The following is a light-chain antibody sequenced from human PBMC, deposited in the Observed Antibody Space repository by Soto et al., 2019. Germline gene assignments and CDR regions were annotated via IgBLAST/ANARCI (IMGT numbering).Light chain of an antibody. V-gene: IGLV2-11*01. Sequence: QSVLTQPRSVSGSPGQSVTISCTGTSSDVGGYNYVSWYQHHPGEAPKLMIYDVSTRPSGVPDRFSGSKSGNTASLTISGLQAEDEAEYFCCSYAGTYTLYVFGTGTKVTVL. CDR2: DVS. CDR1: SSDVGGYNY. CDR3: CSYAGTYTLYV. J-gene: IGLJ1*01.